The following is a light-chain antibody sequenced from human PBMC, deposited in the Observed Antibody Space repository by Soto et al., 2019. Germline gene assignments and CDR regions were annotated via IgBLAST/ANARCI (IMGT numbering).Light chain of an antibody. J-gene: IGLJ3*02. CDR1: SSDVGGYNY. CDR2: EVS. V-gene: IGLV2-14*01. Sequence: QSALTQPASVSGSPGQSITISCTGTSSDVGGYNYVSWHQQHPGKAPKLMIYEVSNRPSGVSNRFSGSKSGNTAPLTISGLQAEDEADYYCSSYTSSSTRVFGGGTKLTVL. CDR3: SSYTSSSTRV.